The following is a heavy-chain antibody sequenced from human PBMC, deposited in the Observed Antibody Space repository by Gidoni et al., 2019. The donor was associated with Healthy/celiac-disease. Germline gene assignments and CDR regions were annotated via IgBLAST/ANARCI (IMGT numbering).Heavy chain of an antibody. CDR1: GFTFSSYA. V-gene: IGHV3-23*01. CDR3: AFHPQGYSSGRGGY. J-gene: IGHJ4*02. Sequence: EVQLLESGGGLVQPGGSLRLSCAASGFTFSSYALRWVRQAPGKGLGWVSAISGSGGSTYYADSVKGRFTISRDNSKNTLYLQMNSLRAEDTAVYYCAFHPQGYSSGRGGYWGQGTLVTVSS. D-gene: IGHD6-19*01. CDR2: ISGSGGST.